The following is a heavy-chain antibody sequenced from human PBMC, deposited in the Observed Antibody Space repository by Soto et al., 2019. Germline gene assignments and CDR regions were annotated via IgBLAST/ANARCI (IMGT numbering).Heavy chain of an antibody. V-gene: IGHV3-21*01. CDR3: ARVPVTILGGPDYYYGMDV. CDR1: GFTFSSYS. D-gene: IGHD3-3*01. Sequence: GGSLRLSCAASGFTFSSYSMNWVRQAPGKGLEWVSSISSSSSYIYYADSVKGRFTISRDNAKNSLYLQMSSLRSEDTAVYYCARVPVTILGGPDYYYGMDVWGQGTTVTVSS. CDR2: ISSSSSYI. J-gene: IGHJ6*02.